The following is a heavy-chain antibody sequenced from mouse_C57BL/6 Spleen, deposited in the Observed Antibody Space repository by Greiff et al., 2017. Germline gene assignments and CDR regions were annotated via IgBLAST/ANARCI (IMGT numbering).Heavy chain of an antibody. CDR3: ARHEGVYYDYDVSFAY. Sequence: VQLQQSGAELVKPGASVTLSCKASGYTFTEYTIHWVKQRSGQGLEWIGWFYPGSGSIKYNEKFKDKATLTADKSSSTVYIELSRLTSEDSAVYFCARHEGVYYDYDVSFAYWGQGTLVTVSA. D-gene: IGHD2-4*01. J-gene: IGHJ3*01. CDR2: FYPGSGSI. CDR1: GYTFTEYT. V-gene: IGHV1-62-2*01.